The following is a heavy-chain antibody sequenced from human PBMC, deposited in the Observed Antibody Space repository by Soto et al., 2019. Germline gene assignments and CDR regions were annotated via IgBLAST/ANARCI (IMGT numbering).Heavy chain of an antibody. J-gene: IGHJ6*02. CDR3: ASCQQLRYYGMDV. Sequence: SETLSLTCTVSGGSISSYYWSWIRQPPGKGLEWIGYIYYSGSTNYNPSLKSRVTISVDTSKNQFSLKLSSVTAADTAVYYCASCQQLRYYGMDVWGQGTTVPVSS. D-gene: IGHD6-13*01. V-gene: IGHV4-59*01. CDR1: GGSISSYY. CDR2: IYYSGST.